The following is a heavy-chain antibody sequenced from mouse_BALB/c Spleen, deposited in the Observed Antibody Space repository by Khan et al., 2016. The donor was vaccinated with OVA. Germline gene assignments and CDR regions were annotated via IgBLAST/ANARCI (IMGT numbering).Heavy chain of an antibody. Sequence: VQLKESGTVLARPGASVKMSCKASGYSFTSYWMHWVKQRPGQGLEWIGAIYPGNSDTRYNQKFEGKAKLTAVTSASTAYMELSSLTNEDSAVYYCTRSYDSYYFDYWGQGTTLTVSS. CDR2: IYPGNSDT. J-gene: IGHJ2*01. V-gene: IGHV1-5*01. D-gene: IGHD2-4*01. CDR1: GYSFTSYW. CDR3: TRSYDSYYFDY.